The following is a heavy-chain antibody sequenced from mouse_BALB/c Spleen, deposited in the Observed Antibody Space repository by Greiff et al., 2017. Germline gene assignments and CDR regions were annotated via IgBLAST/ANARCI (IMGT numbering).Heavy chain of an antibody. D-gene: IGHD2-1*01. CDR2: ISYDGSN. J-gene: IGHJ3*01. Sequence: VQLKESGPGLVKPSQSLSLTCSVTGYSITSGYYWNWIRQFPGNKLEWMGYISYDGSNNYNPSLKNRISITRDTSKNQFFLKLNSVTTEDTATYYCARDTYGNYPAWFAYWGQGTLVTVSA. V-gene: IGHV3-6*02. CDR1: GYSITSGYY. CDR3: ARDTYGNYPAWFAY.